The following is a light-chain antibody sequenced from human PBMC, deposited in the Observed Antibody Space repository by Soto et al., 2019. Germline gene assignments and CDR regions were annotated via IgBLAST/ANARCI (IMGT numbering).Light chain of an antibody. CDR2: KAS. CDR1: ESISIW. CDR3: QQYSSYSRT. Sequence: DIQMTQSPSTLSGSVGDRVTITCRASESISIWLAWYQQKPGKAPNLLINKASSLQSEVPSRFSGSGSGTEFTLTITSLQPDDFATYYCQQYSSYSRTFGQGTKV. V-gene: IGKV1-5*03. J-gene: IGKJ1*01.